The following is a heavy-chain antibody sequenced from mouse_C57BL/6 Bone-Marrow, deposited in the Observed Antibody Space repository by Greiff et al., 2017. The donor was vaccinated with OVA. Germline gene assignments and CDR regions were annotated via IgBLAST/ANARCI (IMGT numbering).Heavy chain of an antibody. D-gene: IGHD1-1*01. CDR2: ISSGSSTI. CDR3: ARSYYYGSSSPFAY. Sequence: EVQGVESGGGLVKPGGSLKLSCAASGFTFSDYGMHWVRQAPEKGLEWVAYISSGSSTIYYADTVKGRFTISRDNAKNTLFLQMTSLRSEDTAMYYCARSYYYGSSSPFAYWGQGTLVTVSA. CDR1: GFTFSDYG. J-gene: IGHJ3*01. V-gene: IGHV5-17*01.